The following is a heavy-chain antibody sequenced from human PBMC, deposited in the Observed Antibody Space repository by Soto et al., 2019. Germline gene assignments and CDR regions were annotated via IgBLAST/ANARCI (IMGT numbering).Heavy chain of an antibody. CDR2: IIPSGGST. CDR1: GGTFSISA. J-gene: IGHJ3*02. CDR3: ARDHYYDSSGYYAAFDI. Sequence: GAPVPVSWKASGGTFSISAISCVRQAPGQGLEWMGIIIPSGGSTSYAQKFQGRVTMTRDTSTSTVYMELSSLRSEDTAVYYCARDHYYDSSGYYAAFDIWGQGKMVTVS. D-gene: IGHD3-22*01. V-gene: IGHV1-46*01.